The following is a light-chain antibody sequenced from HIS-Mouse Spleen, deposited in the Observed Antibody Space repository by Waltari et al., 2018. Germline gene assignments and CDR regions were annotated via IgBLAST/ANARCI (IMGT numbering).Light chain of an antibody. CDR1: ALPKKY. CDR2: EDS. J-gene: IGLJ2*01. V-gene: IGLV3-10*01. Sequence: SYELTQPPSVSVSPGQTARITCSGDALPKKYAYWYQQKSGQTPVRVIYEDSTRPSGIPERFAGSSSGTMATLTISGAQVEDEADYYCYSTDSSGNHRVFGGGTKLTVL. CDR3: YSTDSSGNHRV.